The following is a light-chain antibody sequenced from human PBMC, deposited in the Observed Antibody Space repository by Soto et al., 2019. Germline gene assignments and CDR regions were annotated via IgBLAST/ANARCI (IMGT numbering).Light chain of an antibody. CDR3: HQYGSTPFT. J-gene: IGKJ3*01. Sequence: EIVLTQSPGTLSLSPGDRATLSCRASQSVSTSYLAWYQQSLGQAPRLLIYGASSRATGIPDRFSGNGSGTDFTLTISRLEPEDFAVYYCHQYGSTPFTFGPGTKVDIK. CDR1: QSVSTSY. V-gene: IGKV3-20*01. CDR2: GAS.